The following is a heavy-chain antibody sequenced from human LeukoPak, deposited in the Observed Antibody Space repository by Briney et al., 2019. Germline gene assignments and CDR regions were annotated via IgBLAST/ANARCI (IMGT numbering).Heavy chain of an antibody. J-gene: IGHJ4*02. CDR1: GFTFSNAW. CDR2: IKSKTDGGTT. CDR3: TTYQHPGYYDILTGYYSGTDY. D-gene: IGHD3-9*01. Sequence: PGGSLRLSCAASGFTFSNAWMGWVRQAPGKGLEWVGRIKSKTDGGTTDYAAPVKGRFTISRDDSKNTLYLQMNSLKTDDTAVYYCTTYQHPGYYDILTGYYSGTDYWGQGTLVTVSS. V-gene: IGHV3-15*01.